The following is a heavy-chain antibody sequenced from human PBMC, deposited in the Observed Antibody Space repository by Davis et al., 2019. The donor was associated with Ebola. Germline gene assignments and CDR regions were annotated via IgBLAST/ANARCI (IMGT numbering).Heavy chain of an antibody. CDR2: ISYDGSNK. CDR1: GFTFSSYG. J-gene: IGHJ6*02. CDR3: AKGYDFWSGSTFYYYYGMDV. V-gene: IGHV3-30*18. Sequence: GESLKISCAASGFTFSSYGMHWVRQAPGKGLEWVAVISYDGSNKYYADSVKGRFTISRDNSKNTLYLQMNSLRAEDTAVYYCAKGYDFWSGSTFYYYYGMDVWGQGTTVTVSS. D-gene: IGHD3-3*01.